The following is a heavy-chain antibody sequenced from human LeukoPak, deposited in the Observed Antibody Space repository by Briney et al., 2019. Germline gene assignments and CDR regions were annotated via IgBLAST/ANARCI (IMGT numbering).Heavy chain of an antibody. CDR3: ARLPLGWYSSPAYYLDY. V-gene: IGHV5-51*01. J-gene: IGHJ4*02. D-gene: IGHD6-13*01. Sequence: GESLKISCKGSGYSFTSYWIGWVCQMPGKGLEWMGIIYPGDSDTRYSPSFQGQVTISADKSISTAYLQWSSLKASDTAMYYCARLPLGWYSSPAYYLDYWGQGTLVTVSS. CDR1: GYSFTSYW. CDR2: IYPGDSDT.